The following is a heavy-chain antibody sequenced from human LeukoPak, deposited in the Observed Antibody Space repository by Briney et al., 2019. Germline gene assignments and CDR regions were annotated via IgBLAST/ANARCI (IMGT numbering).Heavy chain of an antibody. CDR2: INHSGST. V-gene: IGHV4-34*01. J-gene: IGHJ4*02. CDR1: GGSFSGYY. CDR3: AFGGVIGPDY. Sequence: SETLSLTCAVYGGSFSGYYWSWIRQPPGKGLEWIGEINHSGSTNYNPSLKSRVTISVDTSKNQFSLKLSSVTAADTAVYCCAFGGVIGPDYWGQGTLVTVSS. D-gene: IGHD3-16*02.